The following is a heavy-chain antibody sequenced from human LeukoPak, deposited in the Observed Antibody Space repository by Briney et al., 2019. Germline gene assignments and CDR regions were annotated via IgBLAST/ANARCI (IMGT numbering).Heavy chain of an antibody. D-gene: IGHD6-19*01. J-gene: IGHJ6*04. Sequence: SETLSLTCAVYGGSFSGYYWSWIRQPSGKGLEWIGEINHSGSTNYNPSLKSRVTISVDTSKNQFSLKLSSVTAADTAVYYCARGRRSGTTMDVWGKGTTVTVSS. CDR3: ARGRRSGTTMDV. CDR1: GGSFSGYY. CDR2: INHSGST. V-gene: IGHV4-34*01.